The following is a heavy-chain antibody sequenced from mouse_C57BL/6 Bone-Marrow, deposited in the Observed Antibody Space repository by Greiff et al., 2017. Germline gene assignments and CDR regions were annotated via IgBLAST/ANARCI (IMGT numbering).Heavy chain of an antibody. Sequence: VQLQQPGAELVKPGASVKLSCKASGYTFTSYWMHWVKQRPGQGLEWIGMIHPNSGSTNYNEKFKSKATLTVDKSSSTAYMQLSSLTSEESAVYYCARSSYCGSSWFAYWGQGTLVTVSA. CDR2: IHPNSGST. D-gene: IGHD1-1*01. J-gene: IGHJ3*01. V-gene: IGHV1-64*01. CDR3: ARSSYCGSSWFAY. CDR1: GYTFTSYW.